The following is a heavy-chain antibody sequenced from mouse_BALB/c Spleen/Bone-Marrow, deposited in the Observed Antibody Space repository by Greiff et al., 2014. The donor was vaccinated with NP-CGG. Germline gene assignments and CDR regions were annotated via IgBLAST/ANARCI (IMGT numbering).Heavy chain of an antibody. D-gene: IGHD2-10*02. CDR1: GFNIKDTY. J-gene: IGHJ4*01. V-gene: IGHV14-3*02. CDR3: ARGIFLYGNLLLDY. CDR2: IDPANGNT. Sequence: VQLQQSGAELVKPGASVKLSCTASGFNIKDTYMHWVKQRPKQGLEWIGRIDPANGNTKYDPKFQGKATITADTSSNTAYLQLSSLTSEDTAVYYGARGIFLYGNLLLDYWGQGTSVTVSS.